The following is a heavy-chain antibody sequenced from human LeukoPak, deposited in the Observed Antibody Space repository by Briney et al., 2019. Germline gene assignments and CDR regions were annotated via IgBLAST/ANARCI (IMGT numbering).Heavy chain of an antibody. CDR3: AKLEGSGVSVY. CDR2: IYHSGST. J-gene: IGHJ4*02. D-gene: IGHD3-10*01. CDR1: GFSISSGYY. V-gene: IGHV4-38-2*01. Sequence: SETLSLTCAVSGFSISSGYYWGWIRQPPGKGLEWIGNIYHSGSTQYNPSLKSRVTISVDSSKNQFSLKLSSVTAADTAVYYCAKLEGSGVSVYWGQGTLVTVSS.